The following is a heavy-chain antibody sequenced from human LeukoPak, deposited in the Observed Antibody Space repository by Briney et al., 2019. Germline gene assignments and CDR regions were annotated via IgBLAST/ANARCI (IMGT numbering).Heavy chain of an antibody. J-gene: IGHJ6*02. V-gene: IGHV3-64*01. Sequence: GGSLRLSCAASGFTFSDYIMHWVRQAPGKGLECVSVISGNGGNTYYANSVKGRFTISRDNSKNTLYLQMGSLRVEDMAVYYCARDLDYYGSGSSIHWYYGMDVWGQGSTATVSS. CDR2: ISGNGGNT. D-gene: IGHD3-10*01. CDR1: GFTFSDYI. CDR3: ARDLDYYGSGSSIHWYYGMDV.